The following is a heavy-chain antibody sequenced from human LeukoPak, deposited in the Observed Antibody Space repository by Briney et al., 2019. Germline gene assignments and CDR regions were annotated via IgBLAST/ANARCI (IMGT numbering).Heavy chain of an antibody. Sequence: SETLSLTCTVSGGSIGIYYWNWIRQPAGKGLEWIVRIFTSGIANYNPSLKSRVTMSVDTSKNQFSLNLSSVTAADTAVYYCAREISGTYYNPLGYMDVWGKGTTVTVSS. V-gene: IGHV4-4*07. CDR3: AREISGTYYNPLGYMDV. CDR1: GGSIGIYY. CDR2: IFTSGIA. J-gene: IGHJ6*03. D-gene: IGHD3-10*01.